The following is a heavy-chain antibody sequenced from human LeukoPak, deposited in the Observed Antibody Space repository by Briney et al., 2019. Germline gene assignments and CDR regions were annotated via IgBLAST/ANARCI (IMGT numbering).Heavy chain of an antibody. J-gene: IGHJ4*02. CDR3: ARDRGLDY. Sequence: GGSLRLSCAASGFTFSIYGMNWVRQAPGKGLEWVSFISGSSDYIYYADSVKGRFTISRDNAKNSLYLQMNSLRAEDTAVYYCARDRGLDYWGQGTLVTVSS. V-gene: IGHV3-21*04. CDR2: ISGSSDYI. D-gene: IGHD2-15*01. CDR1: GFTFSIYG.